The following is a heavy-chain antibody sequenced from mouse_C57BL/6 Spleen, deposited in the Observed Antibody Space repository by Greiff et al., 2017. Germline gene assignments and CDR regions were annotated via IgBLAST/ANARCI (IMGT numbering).Heavy chain of an antibody. CDR3: ARGPFITTVVATDY. V-gene: IGHV1-82*01. D-gene: IGHD1-1*01. J-gene: IGHJ2*01. CDR2: IYPGDGDT. CDR1: GYAFSSSW. Sequence: QVQLQQSGPELVKPGASVKISCKASGYAFSSSWMNWVKQRPGKGLEWIGRIYPGDGDTNYNGKFKGKATLTADKSSSTAYMQLSSLTSEDSAVYFCARGPFITTVVATDYWGQGTTLTVSS.